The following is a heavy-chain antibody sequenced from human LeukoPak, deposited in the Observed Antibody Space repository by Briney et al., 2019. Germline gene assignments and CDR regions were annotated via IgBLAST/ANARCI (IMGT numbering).Heavy chain of an antibody. Sequence: GGSLRLSCAASGLTVSRNYMSWVRQAPGKGLESVSVIYSGGSTYYAESVRGRFTISRDNSKNTLYLQMNSLRAEDTAVYYCARRMVHRGVRLALPRYYFDYWGQGTLVTVSS. V-gene: IGHV3-53*01. J-gene: IGHJ4*02. CDR1: GLTVSRNY. D-gene: IGHD3-10*01. CDR3: ARRMVHRGVRLALPRYYFDY. CDR2: IYSGGST.